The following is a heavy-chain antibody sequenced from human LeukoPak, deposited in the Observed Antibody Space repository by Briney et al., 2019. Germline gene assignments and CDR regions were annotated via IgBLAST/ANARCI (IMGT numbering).Heavy chain of an antibody. CDR2: INHNGNVN. Sequence: GGSLRLSCAASGFTFSSYWMNWARQAPGKGLEWVASINHNGNVNYYVDSVKGRFTISRDNAKNSLYLQMSNLRAEDTAVYFCARGGGLDVWGQGGTVTVSS. CDR3: ARGGGLDV. CDR1: GFTFSSYW. D-gene: IGHD3-16*01. V-gene: IGHV3-7*03. J-gene: IGHJ6*02.